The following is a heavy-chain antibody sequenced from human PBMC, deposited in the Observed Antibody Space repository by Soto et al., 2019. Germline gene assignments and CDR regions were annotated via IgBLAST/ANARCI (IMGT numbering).Heavy chain of an antibody. D-gene: IGHD3-16*01. CDR3: AKGAGDYLLDY. CDR2: ISYDGSNK. Sequence: QVQLVESGGGVVQPGRSLRLSCAASGFTFSSYGMHWVRQAPGKGLEWVAVISYDGSNKYYADSVKGRFTISRDNAKNTVYLQRNSLRAEDTAVDYWAKGAGDYLLDYWGQGTLVTVSS. J-gene: IGHJ4*02. CDR1: GFTFSSYG. V-gene: IGHV3-30*18.